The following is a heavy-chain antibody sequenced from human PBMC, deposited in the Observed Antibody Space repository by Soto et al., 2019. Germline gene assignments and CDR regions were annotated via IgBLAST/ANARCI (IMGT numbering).Heavy chain of an antibody. D-gene: IGHD5-18*01. CDR3: ALGGYNYGRPFNF. CDR1: GGSISNFH. CDR2: IYYSGN. J-gene: IGHJ4*02. V-gene: IGHV4-59*01. Sequence: PSETLSLTCNVSGGSISNFHLSWIRQPPGKGLEWIGYIYYSGNYYNPSLTSRVSMSLDNSKNQFSLHLKSVTAADTALYFCALGGYNYGRPFNFGGQGTRATVSS.